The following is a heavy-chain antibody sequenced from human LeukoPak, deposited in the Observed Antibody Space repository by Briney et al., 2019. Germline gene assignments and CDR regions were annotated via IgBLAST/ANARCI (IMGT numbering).Heavy chain of an antibody. Sequence: PGGSLRLSCAASGFGLSTYYMSWVRQAPGKGLEWVANIRQDGSETFYVDSVKGRFTISRDNAKNSLYLQMSSLRVEDTAVYYCATYRTVGRTNWFDSWGQGTLVTVSS. CDR2: IRQDGSET. CDR3: ATYRTVGRTNWFDS. CDR1: GFGLSTYY. J-gene: IGHJ5*01. V-gene: IGHV3-7*01. D-gene: IGHD2-15*01.